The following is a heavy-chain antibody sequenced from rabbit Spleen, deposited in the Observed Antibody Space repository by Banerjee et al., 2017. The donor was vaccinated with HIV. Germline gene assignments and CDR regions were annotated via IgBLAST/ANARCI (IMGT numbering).Heavy chain of an antibody. CDR2: IYPGDGST. Sequence: QEQLVESGGGLVKPGASLTLTCTASGVSFSSDYDMCWVRQAPGKGLEWIACIYPGDGSTYYASWAKGRFTISKTSSTTVDLKMTSLTAADTATYFCARGVNTDYHFNLWGPGTLVTVS. CDR1: GVSFSSDYD. J-gene: IGHJ4*01. D-gene: IGHD2-1*01. V-gene: IGHV1S45*01. CDR3: ARGVNTDYHFNL.